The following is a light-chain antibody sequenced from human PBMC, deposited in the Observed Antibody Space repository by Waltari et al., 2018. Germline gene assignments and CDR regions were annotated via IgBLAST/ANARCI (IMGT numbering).Light chain of an antibody. CDR2: GKN. Sequence: SSDLTQDPAVSVALGQTVRITCQGDILRIYYGNWCRQKARQPPELVIYGKNNRPSGIPDRFSASSSGNTASLIITGAQAEDEADYYCSSRELSGHVVFGGGTRLTVL. V-gene: IGLV3-19*01. CDR3: SSRELSGHVV. J-gene: IGLJ2*01. CDR1: ILRIYY.